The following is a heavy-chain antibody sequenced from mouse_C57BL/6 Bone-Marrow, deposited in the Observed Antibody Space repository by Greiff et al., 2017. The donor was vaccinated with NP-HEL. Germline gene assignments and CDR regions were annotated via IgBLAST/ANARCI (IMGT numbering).Heavy chain of an antibody. D-gene: IGHD2-4*01. CDR3: AKERIYYDYDGDAMDY. CDR1: GFSLTSYG. J-gene: IGHJ4*01. V-gene: IGHV2-5*01. CDR2: IWRGGST. Sequence: QVQLQQSGPGLVQPSQSLSITCTVSGFSLTSYGVHWVRQSPGKGLEWLGVIWRGGSTDYNVAFMSRLSITKDNSKSQVFFKMNSLQADDTAIYYCAKERIYYDYDGDAMDYWGQGTSVTVSS.